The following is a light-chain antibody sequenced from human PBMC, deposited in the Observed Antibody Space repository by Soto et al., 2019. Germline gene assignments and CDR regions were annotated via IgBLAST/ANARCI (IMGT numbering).Light chain of an antibody. Sequence: DIQMTQSPSSLSASVGDRVALTCQASQDISDSVNWYQQKPGKAPKLLVYDASKLEPGVPSRFSGSRSGTDFTLTITSPQPEDVATYYCQQYKVPPYTFGQGTKLEI. V-gene: IGKV1-33*01. CDR2: DAS. CDR1: QDISDS. J-gene: IGKJ2*01. CDR3: QQYKVPPYT.